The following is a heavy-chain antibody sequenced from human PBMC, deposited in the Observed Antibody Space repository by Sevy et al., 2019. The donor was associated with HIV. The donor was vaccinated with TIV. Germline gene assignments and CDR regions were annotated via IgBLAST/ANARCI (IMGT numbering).Heavy chain of an antibody. CDR1: GFTFSNYA. D-gene: IGHD5-18*01. CDR2: INNGGST. CDR3: ASGDTTMITDLDY. V-gene: IGHV3-23*01. Sequence: GGSLRLSCGASGFTFSNYAMSWVRQAPGKGPEWVSGINNGGSTYYADSVKGRFTISRENSKKMVVLQMNSLRAEDTAVYYCASGDTTMITDLDYWGQGALVTVSS. J-gene: IGHJ4*02.